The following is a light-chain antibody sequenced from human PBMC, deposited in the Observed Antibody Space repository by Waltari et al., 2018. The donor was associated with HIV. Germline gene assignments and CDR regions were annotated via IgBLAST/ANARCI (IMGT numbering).Light chain of an antibody. Sequence: SYVLTQPPSVSVAPGKTARISCGGKNIESSSVHWYQQKPGQAPGLVLDDYNDRPSGIPERFSASNIGNTATLTISRVEAGDEADYYCQVWDSTSDHATFGGGTKLTV. CDR2: DYN. J-gene: IGLJ2*01. CDR1: NIESSS. CDR3: QVWDSTSDHAT. V-gene: IGLV3-21*03.